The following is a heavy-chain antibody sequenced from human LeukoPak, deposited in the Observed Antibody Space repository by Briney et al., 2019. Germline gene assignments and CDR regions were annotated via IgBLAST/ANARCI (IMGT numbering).Heavy chain of an antibody. CDR3: ARGSGDYGGNYQTFDC. J-gene: IGHJ4*02. V-gene: IGHV3-48*03. D-gene: IGHD4-23*01. Sequence: GSPRLSCAASGFTFSSYEMNWVHQAPVKGLEWVSYISSSGRTIYYADSVKGRLTISRDNAKNSLYLQMNSLRAEDTAVYYCARGSGDYGGNYQTFDCRGQGTPVTVSS. CDR2: ISSSGRTI. CDR1: GFTFSSYE.